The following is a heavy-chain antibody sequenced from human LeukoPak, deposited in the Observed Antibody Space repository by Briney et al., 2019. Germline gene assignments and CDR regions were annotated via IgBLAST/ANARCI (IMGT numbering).Heavy chain of an antibody. J-gene: IGHJ4*02. V-gene: IGHV3-23*01. D-gene: IGHD6-6*01. Sequence: GGSLRLSCAASGFTFSSYAMSWVRQAPGKGLEWVSSIGGTDRNTYYADSVKGRFTISRDNSKNTLYLQMNSLRAEDTAVYYCAKVNVAARPAVDYWGQGTLVTVSS. CDR3: AKVNVAARPAVDY. CDR1: GFTFSSYA. CDR2: IGGTDRNT.